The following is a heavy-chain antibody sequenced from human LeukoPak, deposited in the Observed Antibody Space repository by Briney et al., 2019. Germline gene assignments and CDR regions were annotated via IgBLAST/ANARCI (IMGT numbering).Heavy chain of an antibody. CDR1: GFTFSNYG. Sequence: PGGSLRLSCAASGFTFSNYGTHWVRKAQGKGLEWWAVMSSGGSNEEYADSVKGRFTIYRDKSRDTLYLQMNSVRADDTAVYYRARDSGDNDWGQGTLVTVSS. V-gene: IGHV3-33*05. J-gene: IGHJ4*02. D-gene: IGHD3-10*01. CDR3: ARDSGDND. CDR2: MSSGGSNE.